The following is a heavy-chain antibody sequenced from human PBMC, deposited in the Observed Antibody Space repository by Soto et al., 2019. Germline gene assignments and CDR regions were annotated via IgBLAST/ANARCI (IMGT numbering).Heavy chain of an antibody. J-gene: IGHJ5*02. CDR2: INHSGST. CDR3: ARGVRPAGAVAGGRLPDDQPTNNWFDP. V-gene: IGHV4-34*01. CDR1: GGSFSGYY. Sequence: SETLSLTCAVYGGSFSGYYWSWIRQPPGKGLEWMGEINHSGSTNYNPSLKSRVTISVDTAKNQFSLKLSSATAADTAVYYCARGVRPAGAVAGGRLPDDQPTNNWFDPWGQGTLVTVSS. D-gene: IGHD6-19*01.